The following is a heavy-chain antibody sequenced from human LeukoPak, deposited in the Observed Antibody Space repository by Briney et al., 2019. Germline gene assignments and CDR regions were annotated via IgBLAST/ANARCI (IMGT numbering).Heavy chain of an antibody. CDR3: ARDFLSYDGTENHYDDTFDI. Sequence: ASVKVSCKASGYTFSTYGLSWVRQAPGQGLEWMGWISGFRGNTNYAQKFQGRVTMTTDTSTTTAYMELRSLSSDDTAVYFCARDFLSYDGTENHYDDTFDIWGQGTMVIVSS. CDR2: ISGFRGNT. D-gene: IGHD3-22*01. CDR1: GYTFSTYG. J-gene: IGHJ3*02. V-gene: IGHV1-18*01.